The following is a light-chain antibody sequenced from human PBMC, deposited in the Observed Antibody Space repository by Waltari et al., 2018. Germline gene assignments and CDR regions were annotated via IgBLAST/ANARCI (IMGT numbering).Light chain of an antibody. CDR2: AAS. CDR1: QSISRH. J-gene: IGKJ3*01. V-gene: IGKV1-39*01. CDR3: QQSYNTPFT. Sequence: DIQMTQSPSSLSASVGDRVTITCRASQSISRHVNWYQQKSGKAPKFLIHAASSLQIGVPTRFSGSESGTDFTLTISRLQPEDFATYYCQQSYNTPFTFGPGTKVD.